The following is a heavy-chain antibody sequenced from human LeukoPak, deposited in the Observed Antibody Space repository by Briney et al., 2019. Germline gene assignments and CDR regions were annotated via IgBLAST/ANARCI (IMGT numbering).Heavy chain of an antibody. CDR1: GGSFSGQY. J-gene: IGHJ4*02. D-gene: IGHD3-10*01. CDR2: INHSGSI. V-gene: IGHV4-34*01. Sequence: PSETLSLTCAVYGGSFSGQYWGWIRQPPGKGLEWIGEINHSGSISYNASLKSRVTISLDTSKNQFSLNLRSVTAADTAVYYCAGGDYHGSESYANCWGQGTLVTVSS. CDR3: AGGDYHGSESYANC.